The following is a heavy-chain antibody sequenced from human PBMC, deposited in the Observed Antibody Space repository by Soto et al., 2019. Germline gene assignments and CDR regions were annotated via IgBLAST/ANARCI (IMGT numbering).Heavy chain of an antibody. V-gene: IGHV1-18*04. Sequence: ASVKVSCKASGYPFTRYSIRWVRQAPGQGLEWMGWISGYNGDTEYSKNFQGRLTMTIDTSTTTASMELRSLRSDDTAVYYCGRASLKIFVAPFCMDVWGQGTWVTVSS. D-gene: IGHD2-15*01. J-gene: IGHJ6*02. CDR1: GYPFTRYS. CDR2: ISGYNGDT. CDR3: GRASLKIFVAPFCMDV.